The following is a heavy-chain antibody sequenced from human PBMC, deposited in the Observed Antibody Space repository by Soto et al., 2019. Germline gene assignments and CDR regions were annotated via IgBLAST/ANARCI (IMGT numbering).Heavy chain of an antibody. D-gene: IGHD2-15*01. CDR2: INWNGGST. J-gene: IGHJ4*02. Sequence: GGSLRLSCASSGFPFDGYGMSWVRQAPGKGLEWVSGINWNGGSTGYADSVKGRFTISRDNAKNSLYLQMNSLRAEDTALYHCARNSEYCSGGSCYSGASDYWGQGTLVTVSS. CDR3: ARNSEYCSGGSCYSGASDY. CDR1: GFPFDGYG. V-gene: IGHV3-20*01.